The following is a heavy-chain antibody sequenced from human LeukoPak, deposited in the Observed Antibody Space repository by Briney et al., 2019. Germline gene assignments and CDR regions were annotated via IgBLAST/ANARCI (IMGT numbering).Heavy chain of an antibody. CDR1: GDSISSYY. CDR3: ASTRIAVAGPIDY. V-gene: IGHV4-59*01. J-gene: IGHJ4*02. CDR2: FYYSGST. Sequence: SETLSLTCTVSGDSISSYYWSWIREPPGRGVEWIGYFYYSGSTNYNPSLKSRVTIPVEKSKNKFSLKLSSVTAADTAVYYCASTRIAVAGPIDYWGEGTLVTVSS. D-gene: IGHD6-19*01.